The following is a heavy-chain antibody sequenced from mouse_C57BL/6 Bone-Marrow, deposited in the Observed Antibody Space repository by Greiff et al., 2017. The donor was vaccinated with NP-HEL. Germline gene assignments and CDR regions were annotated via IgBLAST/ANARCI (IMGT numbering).Heavy chain of an antibody. CDR1: GYAFSSSW. CDR3: ARGDYYGNFED. Sequence: VQLQESGPELVKPGASVKLSCKASGYAFSSSWMHWVKQRPGKGLEWIGRIYPGDGDTNYNGKFKGKATLTADKSSSTAYMQLSGLTSEDSAVYFCARGDYYGNFEDWGQGTTLTVSS. V-gene: IGHV1-82*01. J-gene: IGHJ2*01. CDR2: IYPGDGDT. D-gene: IGHD1-1*01.